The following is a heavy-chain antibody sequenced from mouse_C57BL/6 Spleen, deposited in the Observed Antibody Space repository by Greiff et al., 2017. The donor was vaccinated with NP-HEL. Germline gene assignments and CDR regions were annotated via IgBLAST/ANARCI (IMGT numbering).Heavy chain of an antibody. J-gene: IGHJ3*01. Sequence: EVKLMESGGDLVKPGGSLKLSCAASGFTFSSYGMSWVRQTPDKRLEWVATISSGGSYTYYPDSVKGRFTISRDNAKNTLYLQMSSLKSEDTAMYYCAGHEAQAWFAYWGQGTLVTVSA. V-gene: IGHV5-6*01. CDR2: ISSGGSYT. D-gene: IGHD3-2*02. CDR3: AGHEAQAWFAY. CDR1: GFTFSSYG.